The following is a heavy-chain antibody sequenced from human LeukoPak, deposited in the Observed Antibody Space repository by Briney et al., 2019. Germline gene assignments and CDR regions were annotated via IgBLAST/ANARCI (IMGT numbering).Heavy chain of an antibody. CDR2: IYSGGST. Sequence: GGSLRLSCAASGFTVSSNYMSWVRQAPGKGLEWVSVIYSGGSTYYADSVKGRFTISRDNSKNTLYLQMNSLRAEDTAVYYCAKDPYYYDSSGFRYFDYWGQGTLVTVSS. CDR1: GFTVSSNY. D-gene: IGHD3-22*01. V-gene: IGHV3-53*05. J-gene: IGHJ4*02. CDR3: AKDPYYYDSSGFRYFDY.